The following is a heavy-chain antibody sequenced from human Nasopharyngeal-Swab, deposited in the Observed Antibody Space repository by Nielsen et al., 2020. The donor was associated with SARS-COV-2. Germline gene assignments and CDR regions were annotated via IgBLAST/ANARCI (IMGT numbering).Heavy chain of an antibody. CDR2: ISGSGGST. J-gene: IGHJ4*02. CDR3: AKGPLADY. Sequence: WIRQPPGKGLEWVSAISGSGGSTYYADSEKGRFTISRDNSKNTLYLQMNSLRAEDTAVYYCAKGPLADYWGQGTLVTVSS. V-gene: IGHV3-23*01. D-gene: IGHD3-3*02.